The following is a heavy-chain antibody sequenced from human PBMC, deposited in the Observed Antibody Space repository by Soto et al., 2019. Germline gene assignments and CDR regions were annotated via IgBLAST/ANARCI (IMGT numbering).Heavy chain of an antibody. J-gene: IGHJ4*02. Sequence: ASVKVSCKASGYTFINFYMHWVRQAPGQGLEWMGMINPNGGSTIYAQKFQGRVTVTRDTSTSTVYMELSSLTSEDTAVYYYAGGDIVATIPSHFDYWGQGTLVTVSS. CDR3: AGGDIVATIPSHFDY. CDR2: INPNGGST. V-gene: IGHV1-46*01. CDR1: GYTFINFY. D-gene: IGHD5-12*01.